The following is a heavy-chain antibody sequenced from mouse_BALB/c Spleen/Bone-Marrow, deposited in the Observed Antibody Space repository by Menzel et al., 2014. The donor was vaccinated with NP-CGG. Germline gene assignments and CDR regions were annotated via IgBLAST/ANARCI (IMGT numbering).Heavy chain of an antibody. Sequence: EVKLMESGGGLVQPGGSLKLSCAASGFDFSRYWMSWVRQAPGKGLEWIGEINPDSSTINYTPSLKDKFIISRDNAKNTLYLQMSKVRSEDTALYYCARLYYYGHFTYWGQGTLVTVSA. CDR2: INPDSSTI. J-gene: IGHJ3*01. CDR1: GFDFSRYW. V-gene: IGHV4-1*02. CDR3: ARLYYYGHFTY. D-gene: IGHD1-1*01.